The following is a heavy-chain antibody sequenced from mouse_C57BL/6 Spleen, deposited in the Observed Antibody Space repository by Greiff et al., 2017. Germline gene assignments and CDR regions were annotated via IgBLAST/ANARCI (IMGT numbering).Heavy chain of an antibody. Sequence: QVQLQQSGAELVRPGASVTLSCKASGYTFTDYEMHWVKQTPVHGLEWIGAIDPETGGTAYNQKFKGKAILTADKSSSTAYMELRSLTSEDSAVYYCTETAQATSMDYWGQGTSVTVSS. CDR3: TETAQATSMDY. D-gene: IGHD3-2*02. CDR2: IDPETGGT. CDR1: GYTFTDYE. J-gene: IGHJ4*01. V-gene: IGHV1-15*01.